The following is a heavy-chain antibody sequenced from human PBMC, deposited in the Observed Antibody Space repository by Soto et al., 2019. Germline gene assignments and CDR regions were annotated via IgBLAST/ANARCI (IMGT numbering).Heavy chain of an antibody. D-gene: IGHD6-13*01. Sequence: EVQLVESGGGLVQPGGSLRLSCAASGFTFDAYWMSWVRQAPGKGLEWVANIKPDGSDSYYVASVKGRFTMSRDNAKNSLFLQMNSLRTEDTAVYYCVRDPSAAASDYWGQGTLVSVSS. V-gene: IGHV3-7*01. CDR2: IKPDGSDS. CDR1: GFTFDAYW. CDR3: VRDPSAAASDY. J-gene: IGHJ4*02.